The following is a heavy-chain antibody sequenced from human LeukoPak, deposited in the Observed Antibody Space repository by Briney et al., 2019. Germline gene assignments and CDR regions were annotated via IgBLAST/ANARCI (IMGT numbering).Heavy chain of an antibody. CDR2: ISAYNGNT. D-gene: IGHD3-16*02. J-gene: IGHJ6*03. Sequence: ASVKVSRKASGGTFSSYAISWVRQAPGQGLEWMGWISAYNGNTNYAQKLQGRVTMTTDTSTSTAYMELRSLRSDDTAVYYCARDLLVTNRTYYVWGSYRHTIYYMDVWGKGTTVTISS. V-gene: IGHV1-18*01. CDR3: ARDLLVTNRTYYVWGSYRHTIYYMDV. CDR1: GGTFSSYA.